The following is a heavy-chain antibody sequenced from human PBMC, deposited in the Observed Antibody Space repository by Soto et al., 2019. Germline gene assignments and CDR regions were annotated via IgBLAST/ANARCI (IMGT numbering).Heavy chain of an antibody. CDR2: VQHSWGS. V-gene: IGHV4-59*08. Sequence: QVQLQESGPGLVKPSETLSLSCTVSGGSISSYYWSWFRQSPGKRMEWIGYVQHSWGSSYNPSLQSRVAISLDTSKSQFSLKVTSVTATATAVYYCARQGFGPLHGLVNVWGQWTTVTVSS. J-gene: IGHJ6*02. CDR1: GGSISSYY. CDR3: ARQGFGPLHGLVNV. D-gene: IGHD3-10*01.